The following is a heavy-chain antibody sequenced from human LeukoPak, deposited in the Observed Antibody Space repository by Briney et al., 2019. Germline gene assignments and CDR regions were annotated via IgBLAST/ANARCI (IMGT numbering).Heavy chain of an antibody. J-gene: IGHJ3*02. CDR3: ARDRSITGTEAFDI. V-gene: IGHV1-18*01. CDR2: ISAYNGNT. D-gene: IGHD1-20*01. Sequence: ASVKVSCKASGYTFTSYGISWVRQAPGQGLEWMGWISAYNGNTNYAQKLQGRVTMTTDTSTSTAYMELRSLRSDDTAVYYCARDRSITGTEAFDIWGQGTMVTVSS. CDR1: GYTFTSYG.